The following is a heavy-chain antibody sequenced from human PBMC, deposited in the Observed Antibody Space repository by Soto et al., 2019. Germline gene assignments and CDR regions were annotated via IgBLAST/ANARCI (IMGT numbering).Heavy chain of an antibody. Sequence: GGSLRLSCAPSGFTFSSYGMHWARQAPGKGLEWVAVIWYDGSNKYYADSVKGRFTFSRDNSKNTMSLQMNSLRVEDTAIYYCARWGCSGSNCNLNQRSFDLWGQGTLVTVSS. D-gene: IGHD2-15*01. CDR2: IWYDGSNK. V-gene: IGHV3-33*01. J-gene: IGHJ4*02. CDR1: GFTFSSYG. CDR3: ARWGCSGSNCNLNQRSFDL.